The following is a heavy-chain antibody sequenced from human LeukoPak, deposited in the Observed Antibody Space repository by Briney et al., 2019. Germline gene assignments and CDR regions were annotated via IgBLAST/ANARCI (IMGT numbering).Heavy chain of an antibody. Sequence: ASVKVSCKASGYTFTNYDINWVRQATGQGLEWMGWMNPNSGNTGYAQKFQGRVTITRDTSINTAYMELSSLRSEDSAVYYCARGPAXXNYGASYYYYMDVWGKGTTVTVSS. CDR3: ARGPAXXNYGASYYYYMDV. J-gene: IGHJ6*03. CDR1: GYTFTNYD. D-gene: IGHD4-11*01. CDR2: MNPNSGNT. V-gene: IGHV1-8*03.